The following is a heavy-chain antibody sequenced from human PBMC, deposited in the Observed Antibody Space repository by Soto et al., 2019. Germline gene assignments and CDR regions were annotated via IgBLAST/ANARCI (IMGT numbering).Heavy chain of an antibody. D-gene: IGHD2-21*01. V-gene: IGHV3-73*01. J-gene: IGHJ4*02. Sequence: GGSLRLSCAASGFTFSGSAMHWVRQASGKGLEWVGRIRSKANSYATAYAASVKGRFTISRDDSKNTAYLQMNSLKTEDTAVYYCLTYCGGDCHSPNLWGQGTLVTVSS. CDR1: GFTFSGSA. CDR3: LTYCGGDCHSPNL. CDR2: IRSKANSYAT.